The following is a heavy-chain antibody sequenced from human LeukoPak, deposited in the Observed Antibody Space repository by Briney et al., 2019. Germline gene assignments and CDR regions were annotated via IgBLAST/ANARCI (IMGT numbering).Heavy chain of an antibody. Sequence: GGSLRLSCAASGFTFSSYGMHWVCQPPGMGLEWVAFIRYDGSNKYYEDSVKGRFTISRDNSKNTLYLQMNSLRPEDTAVYYCATGRAAVTDSKGYWGQGTLVTVSS. CDR1: GFTFSSYG. J-gene: IGHJ4*02. V-gene: IGHV3-30*02. CDR2: IRYDGSNK. CDR3: ATGRAAVTDSKGY. D-gene: IGHD4-17*01.